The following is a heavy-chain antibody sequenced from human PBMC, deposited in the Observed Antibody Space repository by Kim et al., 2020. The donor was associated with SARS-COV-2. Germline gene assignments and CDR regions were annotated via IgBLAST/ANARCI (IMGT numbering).Heavy chain of an antibody. D-gene: IGHD3-16*02. CDR1: GYTFTSYG. J-gene: IGHJ4*02. CDR3: ARDSKYYDYIWGSYRYRTCRFDY. Sequence: ASVKVSCKASGYTFTSYGISWVRQAPGQGLEWMGWISAYNGNTNYAQKLQGRVTMTTDTSTSTAYMELRSLRSDDTAVYYCARDSKYYDYIWGSYRYRTCRFDYWGQGTLVTVSS. CDR2: ISAYNGNT. V-gene: IGHV1-18*01.